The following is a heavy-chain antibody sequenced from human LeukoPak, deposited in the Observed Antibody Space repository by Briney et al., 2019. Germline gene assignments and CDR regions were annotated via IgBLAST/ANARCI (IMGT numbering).Heavy chain of an antibody. D-gene: IGHD1-1*01. J-gene: IGHJ4*02. CDR1: GFTFSSYS. CDR2: ISSSSSYI. CDR3: ARALTTLTYEGY. V-gene: IGHV3-21*01. Sequence: GGSLRLSCAASGFTFSSYSMSWVRQAPGKGLEWVSSISSSSSYIYYADSVKGRFTISRDNAKNSLFLQMNSLRAEDTAVYYCARALTTLTYEGYWGQGTLVTVSS.